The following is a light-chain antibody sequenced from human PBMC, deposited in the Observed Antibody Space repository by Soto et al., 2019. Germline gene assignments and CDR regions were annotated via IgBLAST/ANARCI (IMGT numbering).Light chain of an antibody. J-gene: IGLJ3*02. CDR1: KLGDKY. V-gene: IGLV3-1*01. CDR3: QAWDSTLGV. Sequence: SYELTQPPSVSVSPGQTASITCSGDKLGDKYAAWYQQKPGQSPVLVIYQDNKRPSGIPERFSGSNSGNTATLTISGTQAMDEADYYCQAWDSTLGVFGGGTKLTVL. CDR2: QDN.